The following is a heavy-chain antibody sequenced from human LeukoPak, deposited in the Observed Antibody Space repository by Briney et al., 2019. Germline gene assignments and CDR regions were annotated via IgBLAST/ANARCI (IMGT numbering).Heavy chain of an antibody. CDR1: GFTFSSYA. CDR3: AKGAPYSSSLSDWFDP. V-gene: IGHV3-23*01. J-gene: IGHJ5*02. CDR2: ISGSGGST. Sequence: GGSLRLSCAASGFTFSSYAMTWVRQPPGKGLEWVSAISGSGGSTHYADSVKGRFTISRDNSKNTLYLQMNSLRAEDTAVYYCAKGAPYSSSLSDWFDPWGQGTLVTVSS. D-gene: IGHD6-6*01.